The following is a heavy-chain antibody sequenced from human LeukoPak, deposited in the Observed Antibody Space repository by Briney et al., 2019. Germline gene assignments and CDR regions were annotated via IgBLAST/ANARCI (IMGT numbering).Heavy chain of an antibody. J-gene: IGHJ6*03. CDR2: IYYSGST. CDR1: GGSISSSSYY. CDR3: ARLSFGPYYYYYMDV. D-gene: IGHD3-10*01. Sequence: SETLSRTCTVSGGSISSSSYYWGWIRHPPGKGLEWIGSIYYSGSTYYNPSLKSRVTISVDTSKNQFSLKLSSVTAADTAVYYCARLSFGPYYYYYMDVWGKGTTVTVSS. V-gene: IGHV4-39*01.